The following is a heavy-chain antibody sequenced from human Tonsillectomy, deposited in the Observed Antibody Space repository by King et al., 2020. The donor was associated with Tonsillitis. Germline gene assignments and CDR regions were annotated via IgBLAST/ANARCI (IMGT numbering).Heavy chain of an antibody. Sequence: VQLQESGPGLVKPPQTLSLACTVSGGSISSGHYYWSWIRQPPGKGLEWIGYIYYSGTTNYNPSLKSRVTISVDTSKNQFSLKLYSVTAADTAVYYCARTPKATYCGGDCRGWFDPWGQGTLVTVSS. J-gene: IGHJ5*02. CDR3: ARTPKATYCGGDCRGWFDP. CDR2: IYYSGTT. D-gene: IGHD2-21*02. V-gene: IGHV4-30-4*01. CDR1: GGSISSGHYY.